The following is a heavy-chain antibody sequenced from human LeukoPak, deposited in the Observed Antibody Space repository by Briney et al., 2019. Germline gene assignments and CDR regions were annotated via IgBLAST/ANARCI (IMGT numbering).Heavy chain of an antibody. CDR3: ARDGYYYDSSGMDV. Sequence: GGSLRLSCAASGFTFSSYAMSWVRQAPGKGLEWVSSISSSSSYIYYADSVKGRFTISRDNAKNSLYLQMNSLRAEDTAVYYCARDGYYYDSSGMDVWGQGTTVTVSS. V-gene: IGHV3-21*01. CDR1: GFTFSSYA. J-gene: IGHJ6*02. CDR2: ISSSSSYI. D-gene: IGHD3-22*01.